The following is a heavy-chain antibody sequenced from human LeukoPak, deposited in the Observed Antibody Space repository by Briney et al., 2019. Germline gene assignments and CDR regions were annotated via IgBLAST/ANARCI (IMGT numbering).Heavy chain of an antibody. Sequence: PGGSLRLSCAVSGLTFSGYAMSWVRQAPGKGLEWVSLMSANADTTHYTDSVRGRFTISRDNSQKTVYLQMNNLRADDTAVYYCAKGEASGWYYFDYWGQGTLVTVSS. J-gene: IGHJ4*02. CDR3: AKGEASGWYYFDY. CDR2: MSANADTT. V-gene: IGHV3-23*01. CDR1: GLTFSGYA. D-gene: IGHD6-19*01.